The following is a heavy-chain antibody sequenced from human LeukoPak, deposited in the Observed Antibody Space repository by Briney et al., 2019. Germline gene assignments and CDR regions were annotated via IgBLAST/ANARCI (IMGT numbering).Heavy chain of an antibody. V-gene: IGHV3-53*01. CDR1: GFTFSSYW. CDR2: LYSGGST. CDR3: ARVRDYYDSRGYYFEYFDH. D-gene: IGHD3-22*01. J-gene: IGHJ1*01. Sequence: GGSLRLSCAASGFTFSSYWMHWVRQAPGKGLEWVSVLYSGGSTNYADSVKGRFTISRDNSKNTLYLQMNSLRAEDTAVYYCARVRDYYDSRGYYFEYFDHWGQGTLVTVSS.